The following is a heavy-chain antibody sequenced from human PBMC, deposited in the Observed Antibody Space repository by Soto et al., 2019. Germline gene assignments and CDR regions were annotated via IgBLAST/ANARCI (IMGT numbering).Heavy chain of an antibody. CDR3: ARPYYDSSGYYSYYFDY. CDR1: GYSFTSYW. V-gene: IGHV5-51*01. Sequence: LGESLKISCKGSGYSFTSYWIGWVRQMPGKGLERMGIIYPGDSDTRYSPSFQGQVTISADKSISTAYLQWSSLKASDTAMYYCARPYYDSSGYYSYYFDYWGQGTLVTVSS. D-gene: IGHD3-22*01. CDR2: IYPGDSDT. J-gene: IGHJ4*02.